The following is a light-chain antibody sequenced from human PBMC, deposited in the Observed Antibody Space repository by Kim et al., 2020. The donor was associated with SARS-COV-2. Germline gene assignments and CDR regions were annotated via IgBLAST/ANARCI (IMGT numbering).Light chain of an antibody. CDR2: GAS. V-gene: IGKV1-13*02. Sequence: ASVGDRVTFTCRASQGISNSLAWYQQKSGTAPFLLIYGASTLQSGVPTRFSGSGSGTYFTLTISSLQPEDFATYYCQQFHGYPLTFGGGTKVDIK. J-gene: IGKJ4*01. CDR3: QQFHGYPLT. CDR1: QGISNS.